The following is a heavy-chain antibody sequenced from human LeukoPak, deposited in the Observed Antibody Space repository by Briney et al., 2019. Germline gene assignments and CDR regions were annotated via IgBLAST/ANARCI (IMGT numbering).Heavy chain of an antibody. CDR2: ISYSGTT. CDR3: ARTTEGYCSSTSCYEFYYYYYMDV. J-gene: IGHJ6*03. CDR1: GDSINNNVYY. D-gene: IGHD2-2*01. V-gene: IGHV4-39*07. Sequence: PSETLSLTCTVSGDSINNNVYYWGWIRQPPGKGLEWIAIISYSGTTYYNPSLKTRATISIDTSKNKFSLKVNSVTAADTAVYYCARTTEGYCSSTSCYEFYYYYYMDVWGKGTTATISS.